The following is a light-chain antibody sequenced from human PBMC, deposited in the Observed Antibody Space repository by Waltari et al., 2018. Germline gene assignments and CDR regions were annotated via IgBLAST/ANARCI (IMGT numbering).Light chain of an antibody. V-gene: IGKV3-15*01. J-gene: IGKJ4*01. CDR2: GAS. Sequence: EIVMTQYPAPPSVSPREIATLSCRAGQRVNSNLAWYQQIPCQAPRTLIYGASTTATGIPAMFTGSGSGTEFTLTISILQSEDFAVYYCQQYNNWPLTFGGGTEVEIK. CDR3: QQYNNWPLT. CDR1: QRVNSN.